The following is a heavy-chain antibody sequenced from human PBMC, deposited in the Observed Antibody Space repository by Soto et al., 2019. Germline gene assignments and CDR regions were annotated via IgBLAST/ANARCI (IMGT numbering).Heavy chain of an antibody. Sequence: EVRLVESGGVVVQPGGSLRLSCAASGFTFDDYTMHWVRQAPGKGLEWVSLISWDGGSTYYADSVKGRFTISRDNGKNSLYLQMNSLRTEDTALYYCAKGYSGYDAIDYWGQGTLVTVSS. CDR2: ISWDGGST. CDR1: GFTFDDYT. J-gene: IGHJ4*02. V-gene: IGHV3-43*01. CDR3: AKGYSGYDAIDY. D-gene: IGHD5-12*01.